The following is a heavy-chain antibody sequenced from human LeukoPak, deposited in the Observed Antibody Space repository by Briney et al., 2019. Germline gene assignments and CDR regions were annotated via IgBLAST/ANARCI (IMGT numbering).Heavy chain of an antibody. D-gene: IGHD5-12*01. CDR2: IIPILGIA. V-gene: IGHV1-69*04. J-gene: IGHJ3*02. CDR3: AQGSGYDYAADREYAFDI. Sequence: SVKVSCKASGGTFSSYAISWVRQAPGQGLEWMGRIIPILGIANYAQKFQGRVTITADKSTSTAYMELSSLRSEDTAVYYCAQGSGYDYAADREYAFDISGHGTKVTVSS. CDR1: GGTFSSYA.